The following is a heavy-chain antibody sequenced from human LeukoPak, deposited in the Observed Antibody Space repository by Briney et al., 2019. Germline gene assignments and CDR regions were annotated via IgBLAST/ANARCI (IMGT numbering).Heavy chain of an antibody. D-gene: IGHD5-18*01. CDR3: AREEYSYSDY. CDR2: INPSGGST. CDR1: GYTFTNYY. J-gene: IGHJ4*02. Sequence: GASVKVSCKASGYTFTNYYIHGVRQAPGQGLEWMGIINPSGGSTSYAQKFQGRVTMTRDMSTSTVYMELSRLRSDDTAVYYCAREEYSYSDYWGQGTLVTVSS. V-gene: IGHV1-46*01.